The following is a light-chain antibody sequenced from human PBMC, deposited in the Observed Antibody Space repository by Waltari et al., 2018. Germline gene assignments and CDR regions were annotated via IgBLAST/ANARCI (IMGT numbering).Light chain of an antibody. CDR2: GAS. Sequence: EIVMTQSPATLSVSPGERATLSCRASQSVSSNLAWYQQKPGQAPRLLIYGASTRATSIPARVSGSGSGTEFTLTISRLQSEDFAVYYCQQYNNWPRTFGQGTKVEIK. V-gene: IGKV3-15*01. CDR1: QSVSSN. CDR3: QQYNNWPRT. J-gene: IGKJ1*01.